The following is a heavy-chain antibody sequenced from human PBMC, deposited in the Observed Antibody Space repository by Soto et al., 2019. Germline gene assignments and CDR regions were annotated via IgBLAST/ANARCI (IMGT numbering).Heavy chain of an antibody. CDR1: GDSMATGGHY. CDR2: VYYSGAT. D-gene: IGHD3-16*01. CDR3: ARDKDLQPTVWGF. V-gene: IGHV4-31*03. Sequence: SETLSLTCTVSGDSMATGGHYYNWIRQVPGKGLEWIGYVYYSGATHYTPSLRARATISRDTSKNQFSLRLISVTAADTALYYCARDKDLQPTVWGFWGQGIEVTVSS. J-gene: IGHJ4*02.